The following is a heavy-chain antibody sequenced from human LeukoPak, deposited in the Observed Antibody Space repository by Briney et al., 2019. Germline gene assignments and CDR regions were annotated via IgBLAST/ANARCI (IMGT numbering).Heavy chain of an antibody. CDR2: INPSTGGT. J-gene: IGHJ5*02. CDR3: ARQYCGGDCYNP. V-gene: IGHV1-2*02. D-gene: IGHD2-21*02. CDR1: GYTFTTYY. Sequence: ASVKVSCKASGYTFTTYYMHWVRQAPGQGLQWMGWINPSTGGTKYAENFQGRVTMTRDTSITTAYMEPSRLTSDDTGVYYCARQYCGGDCYNPWGQGTLVIVAS.